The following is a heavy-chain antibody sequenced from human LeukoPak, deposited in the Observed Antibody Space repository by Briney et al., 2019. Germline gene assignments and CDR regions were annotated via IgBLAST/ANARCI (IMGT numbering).Heavy chain of an antibody. J-gene: IGHJ5*02. D-gene: IGHD4-17*01. CDR2: IYYSGST. V-gene: IGHV4-59*01. CDR3: ARGRYGMENWFDP. CDR1: GGSISSYY. Sequence: PSETLSLTCTVSGGSISSYYWSWIRQPPRKGLEWIGYIYYSGSTNYNPSLKSRVTISVDTSKNQFSPQLSSVTAADTAVYYCARGRYGMENWFDPWGQGTLVTVSS.